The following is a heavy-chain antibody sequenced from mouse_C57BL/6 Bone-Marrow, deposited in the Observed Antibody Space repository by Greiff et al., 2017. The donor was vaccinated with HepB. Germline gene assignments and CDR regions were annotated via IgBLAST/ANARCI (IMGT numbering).Heavy chain of an antibody. CDR2: IDPSDSYT. D-gene: IGHD1-1*01. CDR3: ARYDYGSSFDY. J-gene: IGHJ2*01. Sequence: LQESGAELVMPGASVKLSCKASGYTFTSYWMHWVKQRPGQGLEWIGEIDPSDSYTNYNQKFKGKSTLTVDKSSSTAYMQLSSLTSEDSAVYYCARYDYGSSFDYWGQGTTLTVSS. V-gene: IGHV1-69*01. CDR1: GYTFTSYW.